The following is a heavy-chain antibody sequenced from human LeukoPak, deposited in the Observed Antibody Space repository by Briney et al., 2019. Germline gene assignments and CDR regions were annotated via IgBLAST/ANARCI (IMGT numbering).Heavy chain of an antibody. J-gene: IGHJ4*02. Sequence: PGRSLRLSCAASGFTFSSYGMHWVRQAPGKGLEWVAVISYDGSNKYYADSVKGRFTISRDNSKNTLYLQMNSLRAEDTAVYYCARDHTTALDYWGQGTLVTVSS. CDR2: ISYDGSNK. CDR3: ARDHTTALDY. D-gene: IGHD4-17*01. V-gene: IGHV3-30*19. CDR1: GFTFSSYG.